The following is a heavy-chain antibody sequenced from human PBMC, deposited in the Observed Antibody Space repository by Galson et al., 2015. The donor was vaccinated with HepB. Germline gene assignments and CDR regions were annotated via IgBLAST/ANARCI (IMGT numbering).Heavy chain of an antibody. V-gene: IGHV3-30*18. CDR1: GFTFSNYG. Sequence: SLRLSCAASGFTFSNYGMHWVRQAPGKGLEWVAVISYDGSNNYYADSVMGRFTISRDNAKNTLYLQMNRLRAEDTALYYCAKDPYLYSALAGTMAGFDYWGQGTLVTVSS. D-gene: IGHD6-19*01. CDR3: AKDPYLYSALAGTMAGFDY. J-gene: IGHJ4*02. CDR2: ISYDGSNN.